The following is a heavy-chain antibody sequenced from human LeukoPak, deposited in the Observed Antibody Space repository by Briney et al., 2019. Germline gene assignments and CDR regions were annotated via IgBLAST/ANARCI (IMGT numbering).Heavy chain of an antibody. J-gene: IGHJ5*02. Sequence: GRSLRLSCAASGFTFSNYAIHWVRQAPGKGLEWVAVISNDGSNKYYADSVKGRFTIYRDNSKNTLYLQMNSLRAEDTAVYYCARDISMVRVNWFDPWGQGTLVTVSS. V-gene: IGHV3-30*04. CDR3: ARDISMVRVNWFDP. CDR2: ISNDGSNK. D-gene: IGHD3-10*01. CDR1: GFTFSNYA.